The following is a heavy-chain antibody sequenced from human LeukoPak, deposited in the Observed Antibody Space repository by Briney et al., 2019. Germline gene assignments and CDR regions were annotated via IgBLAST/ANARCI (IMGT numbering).Heavy chain of an antibody. Sequence: ASVKVSCKASGYTFTGYYMHWVRQAPGQGLEWMGWINPNSGGTNYAQKFQGRVTMTRDTSISTDYMELSRLRSDDTAVYYCAREGIVGATTFEDWGQGTLVTVSS. D-gene: IGHD1-26*01. CDR1: GYTFTGYY. CDR2: INPNSGGT. CDR3: AREGIVGATTFED. J-gene: IGHJ4*02. V-gene: IGHV1-2*02.